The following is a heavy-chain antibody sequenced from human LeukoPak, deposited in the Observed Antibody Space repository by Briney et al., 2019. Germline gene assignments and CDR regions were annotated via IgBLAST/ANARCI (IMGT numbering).Heavy chain of an antibody. CDR1: GGSFSGYY. J-gene: IGHJ3*02. Sequence: PSETLSLTCAVYGGSFSGYYWSWIRQPPGKGLEWIGEINHSGSTNYNPSLKSRVTISVDTSKNQFSLKLSSVTAADTAVYYCARYLEGFDALDIWGQGTMVTVSS. CDR2: INHSGST. V-gene: IGHV4-34*01. D-gene: IGHD3-9*01. CDR3: ARYLEGFDALDI.